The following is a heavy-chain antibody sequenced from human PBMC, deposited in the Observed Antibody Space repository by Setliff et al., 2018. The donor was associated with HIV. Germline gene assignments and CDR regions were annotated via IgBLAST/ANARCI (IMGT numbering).Heavy chain of an antibody. CDR3: ARVSRYCSGVSCYSFSYDYYMDV. V-gene: IGHV4-4*02. Sequence: SETLSLTCAVSGGSISTVNWWTWVRQPPGKGLEWIGEIDHSGGSKYNPSLTGRVTMSVDKSKNQFSLMLTSVTAADTAVYYCARVSRYCSGVSCYSFSYDYYMDVWGKGTTVTVSS. CDR2: IDHSGGS. J-gene: IGHJ6*03. CDR1: GGSISTVNW. D-gene: IGHD2-15*01.